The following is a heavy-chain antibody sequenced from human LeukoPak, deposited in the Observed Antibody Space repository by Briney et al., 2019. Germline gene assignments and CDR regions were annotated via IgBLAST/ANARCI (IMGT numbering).Heavy chain of an antibody. CDR2: IYYSGST. D-gene: IGHD6-13*01. CDR3: ARDSGSSWSNWFDP. J-gene: IGHJ5*02. CDR1: GGSISSYF. Sequence: SETLSLTCSVSGGSISSYFWSWIRQPPGKGLEWIGYIYYSGSTGYNPSLKSRVIISVDTSKNQFSLKLSSVTAADTAVYYCARDSGSSWSNWFDPWGQGTLITVSS. V-gene: IGHV4-59*01.